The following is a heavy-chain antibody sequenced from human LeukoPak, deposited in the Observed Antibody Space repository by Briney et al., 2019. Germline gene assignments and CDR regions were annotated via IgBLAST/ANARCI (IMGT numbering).Heavy chain of an antibody. D-gene: IGHD2-21*01. CDR1: GFTLRSHA. CDR3: AKDFRIGYSAHFDY. Sequence: GSLRLSCVGSGFTLRSHAMSWVRQAPEKGLEFVSGIYENGGTTYYADSVKGRFSISRDNSKNTLYLQMDSLRGEDTAVYYCAKDFRIGYSAHFDYWGQGALVTVSS. CDR2: IYENGGTT. V-gene: IGHV3-23*01. J-gene: IGHJ4*02.